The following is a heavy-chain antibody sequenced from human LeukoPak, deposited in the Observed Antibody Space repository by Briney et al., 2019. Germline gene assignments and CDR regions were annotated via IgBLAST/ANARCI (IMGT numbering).Heavy chain of an antibody. Sequence: SQTLSLTCAISGDSVSSNSATWHWIRQSPSRGLEWLARTYFRSMWIYDYAPSLKSRLTISPDTSKNQYALQLNSVTPEDTAVYFCARAGRGYYDYWGRGTLATVSS. D-gene: IGHD3-22*01. CDR1: GDSVSSNSAT. V-gene: IGHV6-1*01. CDR2: TYFRSMWIY. J-gene: IGHJ4*02. CDR3: ARAGRGYYDY.